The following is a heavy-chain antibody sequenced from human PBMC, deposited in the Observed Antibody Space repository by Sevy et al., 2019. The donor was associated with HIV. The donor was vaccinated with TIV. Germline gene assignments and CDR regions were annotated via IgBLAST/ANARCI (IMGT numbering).Heavy chain of an antibody. J-gene: IGHJ4*02. Sequence: SETLSLTCTVSGGSISGHYWGWIRQSPGKGLEWIAYMYDSGSSNYNTSLRSRVTISVDTSKNQSSLRLSSVTVADTAVYYCARGGALTYYDTSGFQNYFDSWGPGNLVTVSS. CDR3: ARGGALTYYDTSGFQNYFDS. V-gene: IGHV4-59*11. CDR1: GGSISGHY. D-gene: IGHD3-22*01. CDR2: MYDSGSS.